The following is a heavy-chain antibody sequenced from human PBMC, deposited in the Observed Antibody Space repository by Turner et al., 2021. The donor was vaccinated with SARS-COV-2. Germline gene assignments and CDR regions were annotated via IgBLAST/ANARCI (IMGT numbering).Heavy chain of an antibody. V-gene: IGHV3-13*05. J-gene: IGHJ3*02. CDR1: GFTFSSYD. Sequence: EVQLVESGGGLVQPGGSLRLSCAASGFTFSSYDMHWVRQATGKGLEWVSGIGTAGDPYYPGSVKGRFTISRENAKNSLYLQMNSLRAGDTAVYYCARGRGYCSSTSCYTNDAFDMGAKGQWSPSLQ. CDR3: ARGRGYCSSTSCYTNDAFDM. D-gene: IGHD2-2*02. CDR2: IGTAGDP.